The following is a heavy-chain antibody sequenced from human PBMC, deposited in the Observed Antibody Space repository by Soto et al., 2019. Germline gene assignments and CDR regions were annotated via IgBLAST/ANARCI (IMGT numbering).Heavy chain of an antibody. J-gene: IGHJ6*02. CDR3: VKVISEEYWDYYHGVDV. Sequence: GGSLKLSCAASGFTFDQSAMQWVRQAPGTELQYVSGISDTGGSTFHADSVKGRFTISRDDSKDTLFLQMSSLRAEDTAVYYWVKVISEEYWDYYHGVDVPGQG. CDR2: ISDTGGST. V-gene: IGHV3-64D*06. D-gene: IGHD1-26*01. CDR1: GFTFDQSA.